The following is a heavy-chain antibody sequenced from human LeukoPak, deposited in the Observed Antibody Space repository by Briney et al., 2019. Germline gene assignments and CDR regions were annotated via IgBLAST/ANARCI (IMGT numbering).Heavy chain of an antibody. CDR1: GYTFTSYG. Sequence: ASVKVSCKASGYTFTSYGISWVRQAPGQRLEWMGWISAYNGNTNYAQKLQGRVTMTTDTSTSTAYMELRSLRSDDTAVCYCARYPYSSGWYFWGPSRQRGYDYWGQGTLVTVSS. V-gene: IGHV1-18*01. D-gene: IGHD6-19*01. CDR3: ARYPYSSGWYFWGPSRQRGYDY. J-gene: IGHJ4*02. CDR2: ISAYNGNT.